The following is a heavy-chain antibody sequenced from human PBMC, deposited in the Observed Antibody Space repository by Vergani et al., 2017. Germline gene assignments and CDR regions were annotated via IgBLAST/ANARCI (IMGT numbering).Heavy chain of an antibody. CDR2: ISYDGSNK. V-gene: IGHV3-30*03. CDR3: AXDYHLGYYYYYMDV. D-gene: IGHD1-14*01. J-gene: IGHJ6*03. Sequence: QVQLVESGGGVVQPGRSLRLSCAASGFTFSSYGMHWVRQAPGKGLEWVAVISYDGSNKYYADSVKGRFIISRDNSKNTLYLQMNSLRAEDTAVYYCAXDYHLGYYYYYMDVWGKGTTVTVSS. CDR1: GFTFSSYG.